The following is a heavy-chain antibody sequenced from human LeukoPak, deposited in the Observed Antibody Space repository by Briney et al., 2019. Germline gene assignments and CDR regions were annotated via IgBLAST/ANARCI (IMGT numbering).Heavy chain of an antibody. Sequence: SETLSLTCTVSGGSISSYYWSWIRQPAGKGLEWIGRIHTSGSTNYNPSLKSRVTMSVDTSKNQFSLKLSSVTAADTAVYYCARGGYDGYDGGPFDYWGQGTLVTVSS. D-gene: IGHD5-12*01. V-gene: IGHV4-4*07. J-gene: IGHJ4*02. CDR2: IHTSGST. CDR3: ARGGYDGYDGGPFDY. CDR1: GGSISSYY.